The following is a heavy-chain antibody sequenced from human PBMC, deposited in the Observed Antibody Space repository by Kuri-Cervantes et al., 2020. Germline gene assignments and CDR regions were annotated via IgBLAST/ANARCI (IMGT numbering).Heavy chain of an antibody. CDR3: ARRGRVGVVDKGAFYYYYMDV. J-gene: IGHJ6*03. D-gene: IGHD3-3*01. CDR1: GGSISSGGYY. V-gene: IGHV4-31*03. CDR2: IYYSGST. Sequence: LRLSCTVSGGSISSGGYYWSWIRQHPGKGLEWIGYIYYSGSTYYNPSLKSRVTISVDTSKNQFSLKLSSVTAADTAVYYCARRGRVGVVDKGAFYYYYMDVWGKGTTVTVSS.